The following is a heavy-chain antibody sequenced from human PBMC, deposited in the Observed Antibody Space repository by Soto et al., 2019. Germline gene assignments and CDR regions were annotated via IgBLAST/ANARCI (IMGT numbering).Heavy chain of an antibody. CDR2: IWNDGIRK. CDR1: GFTFSKYG. V-gene: IGHV3-33*01. CDR3: ARDDDNDANALDY. J-gene: IGHJ4*02. Sequence: GGSLRLSCAASGFTFSKYGMHWVRQAPGKGLEWVALIWNDGIRKVYVDSVKGRFTISRDNSKNTLDLQMDNLRDEDTAVYYCARDDDNDANALDYWGPGTLVTVSS.